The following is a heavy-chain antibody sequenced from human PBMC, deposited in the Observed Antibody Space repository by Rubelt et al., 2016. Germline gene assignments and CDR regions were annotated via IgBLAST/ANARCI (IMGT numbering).Heavy chain of an antibody. CDR1: GYTFTGYY. CDR2: INPNSGGT. J-gene: IGHJ4*02. Sequence: QVQLVQSGAEVKKPGASVKVSCKASGYTFTGYYMHWVRQAPGQGLEWMGWINPNSGGTNYAQKFQGWVTMTRETSITTAYMGLSRLRSDDTAVFYCARESSSGWYIDYWGQGTLVTVSS. CDR3: ARESSSGWYIDY. V-gene: IGHV1-2*04. D-gene: IGHD6-19*01.